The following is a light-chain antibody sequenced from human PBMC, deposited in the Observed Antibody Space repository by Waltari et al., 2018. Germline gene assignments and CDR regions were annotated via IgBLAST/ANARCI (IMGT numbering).Light chain of an antibody. CDR2: AYN. CDR3: QSYDTSDLFV. V-gene: IGLV1-40*01. Sequence: QSILTQPPSVSGAPGQRVTISCTGSHTNFGGGFRVTWYRQFPGTAPKVLIYAYNKRSSGVPVRVSASTSGTAASLAITGLQPEDEAEYYCQSYDTSDLFVFGTGTQVIVL. CDR1: HTNFGGGFR. J-gene: IGLJ1*01.